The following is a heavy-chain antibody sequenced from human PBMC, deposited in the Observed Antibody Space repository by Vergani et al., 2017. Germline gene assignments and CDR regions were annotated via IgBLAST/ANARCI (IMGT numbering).Heavy chain of an antibody. J-gene: IGHJ4*02. V-gene: IGHV3-21*04. CDR1: GFTFSSYS. CDR3: AKDIIRRTYYYDSGGYDY. D-gene: IGHD3-22*01. CDR2: ISSSSSYI. Sequence: VQLVETGGGVVQPGGSLRLSCAASGFTFSSYSMNWVRQAPGKGLEWVSSISSSSSYIHYSDSLKGRFTISRDNAKSSLYLQMNSLRAEDTALYYCAKDIIRRTYYYDSGGYDYWGQGSLVTVSS.